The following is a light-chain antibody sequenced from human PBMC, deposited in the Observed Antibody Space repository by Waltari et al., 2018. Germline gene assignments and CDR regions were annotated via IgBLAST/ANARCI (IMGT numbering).Light chain of an antibody. CDR1: SRDVGFYNY. Sequence: QSALTQPASVSGSPGQSIPISCTGTSRDVGFYNYVSWYQQHPGKAPKLIIYDVFERPSGVSNRFSGSKSGNTASLTISGLLAEDEADYYCNSYTGSSSWVFGGGTKLTVL. V-gene: IGLV2-14*01. CDR2: DVF. CDR3: NSYTGSSSWV. J-gene: IGLJ3*02.